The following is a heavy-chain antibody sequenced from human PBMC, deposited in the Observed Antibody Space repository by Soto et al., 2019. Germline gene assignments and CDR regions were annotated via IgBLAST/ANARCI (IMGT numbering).Heavy chain of an antibody. V-gene: IGHV3-30*03. Sequence: QVQLVESGGGVVQPGKSLRLSCAASGFIFSDFGMHWVRQIPGRGLEWVADISDDGTETHYSDSVKGRFTISRDNNKNPLYLQVSSLSVEDTAVYYCASQSAGWDHHYFVFWGQGTLVTVSS. D-gene: IGHD1-26*01. CDR1: GFIFSDFG. CDR2: ISDDGTET. J-gene: IGHJ4*02. CDR3: ASQSAGWDHHYFVF.